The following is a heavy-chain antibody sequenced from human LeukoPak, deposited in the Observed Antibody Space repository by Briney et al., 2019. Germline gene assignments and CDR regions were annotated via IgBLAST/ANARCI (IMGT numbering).Heavy chain of an antibody. D-gene: IGHD1-26*01. J-gene: IGHJ5*02. CDR3: AKDMELAS. CDR1: GFTFSDAA. V-gene: IGHV3-23*01. CDR2: ISSSGANA. Sequence: GGSLRLSCAASGFTFSDAAMTWVRQAPGKGLEWVSLISSSGANAYYADSVKGRFTISRDNSKNTLYLQMNNLRGEDTAEYYCAKDMELASWGQGTLVTVSS.